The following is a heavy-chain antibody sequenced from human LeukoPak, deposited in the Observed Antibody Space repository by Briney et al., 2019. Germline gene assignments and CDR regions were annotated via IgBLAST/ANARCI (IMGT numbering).Heavy chain of an antibody. V-gene: IGHV4-59*01. Sequence: PSETLSLTCTVSGGSISSYYWSWIRQPPGKGLEWIGYIYYSGSTYYNPSLKSRVTISVDTSKNQFSLKLSSVTAADTAVYYCARAKYYYDSSGYYSFDYWGQGTLVTVSS. CDR3: ARAKYYYDSSGYYSFDY. CDR1: GGSISSYY. D-gene: IGHD3-22*01. CDR2: IYYSGST. J-gene: IGHJ4*02.